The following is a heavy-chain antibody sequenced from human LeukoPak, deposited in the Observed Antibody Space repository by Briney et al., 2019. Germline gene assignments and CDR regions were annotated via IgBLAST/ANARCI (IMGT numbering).Heavy chain of an antibody. CDR1: GFTFSNAW. Sequence: GGSLRLSCAASGFTFSNAWMSWVRQAPGKGLEWVGRIKSKTDGGTTDYAAPVKGRFTISRDDSKNTLYLQMNSLTTEDTAVYFCAHRDTTMVRVDYWGQGTLVTVSS. CDR2: IKSKTDGGTT. CDR3: AHRDTTMVRVDY. V-gene: IGHV3-15*01. D-gene: IGHD5-18*01. J-gene: IGHJ4*02.